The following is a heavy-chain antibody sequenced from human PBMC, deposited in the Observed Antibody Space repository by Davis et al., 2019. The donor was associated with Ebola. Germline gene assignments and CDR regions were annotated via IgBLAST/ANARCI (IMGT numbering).Heavy chain of an antibody. Sequence: AASVKVSCKASGYTFTSYGITWVRQAPGQGLEWMGWINPHNGNTNYAQNVQGRVTMTTDTSTSTAYMELRSLRSDDTAVYYCARDLNREDVLLWFGESDANDYWGQGTLVTVSS. J-gene: IGHJ4*02. CDR1: GYTFTSYG. V-gene: IGHV1-18*04. CDR2: INPHNGNT. D-gene: IGHD3-10*01. CDR3: ARDLNREDVLLWFGESDANDY.